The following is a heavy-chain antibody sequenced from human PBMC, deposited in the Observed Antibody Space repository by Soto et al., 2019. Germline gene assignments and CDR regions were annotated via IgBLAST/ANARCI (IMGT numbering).Heavy chain of an antibody. D-gene: IGHD2-15*01. Sequence: SETLSLTCTVSGGSISSSSYYWGWIRQPPGKGLEWIGSIYYSGSTYYNPSLKSRVTISVDTSKNQFSLKLSSVTAADTAVYYCARRNIRYCSGGNCYNWFDPWGQGTLVTVSS. CDR2: IYYSGST. CDR3: ARRNIRYCSGGNCYNWFDP. CDR1: GGSISSSSYY. V-gene: IGHV4-39*01. J-gene: IGHJ5*02.